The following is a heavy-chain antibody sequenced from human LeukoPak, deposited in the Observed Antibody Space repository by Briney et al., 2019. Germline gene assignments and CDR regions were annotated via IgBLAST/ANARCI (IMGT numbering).Heavy chain of an antibody. CDR3: ARDLIVPDAMTGSGSYSTDY. Sequence: SETLSLTCAVYGGSLSGYYWNWIRQPPGKGLEWIGEINHSGSTNYNPSLKSRVTISLDTSKNQFSLNLRSVTAADTAVYYCARDLIVPDAMTGSGSYSTDYWGQGTLATVSS. V-gene: IGHV4-34*01. CDR1: GGSLSGYY. J-gene: IGHJ4*02. D-gene: IGHD3-10*01. CDR2: INHSGST.